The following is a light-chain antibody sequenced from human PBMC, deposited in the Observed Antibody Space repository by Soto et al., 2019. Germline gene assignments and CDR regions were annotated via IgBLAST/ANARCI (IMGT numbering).Light chain of an antibody. CDR3: FSFTRSSTWV. J-gene: IGLJ3*02. Sequence: QSALTQPASVSGSPGQSITISCTGTSSDVGGYNYVSWSQQHPGKAPKLVIYEVSNRPSGVSNRFSGSKSGNTASLTISGLQAEDEADYYCFSFTRSSTWVFGGGTKLTVL. CDR2: EVS. CDR1: SSDVGGYNY. V-gene: IGLV2-14*01.